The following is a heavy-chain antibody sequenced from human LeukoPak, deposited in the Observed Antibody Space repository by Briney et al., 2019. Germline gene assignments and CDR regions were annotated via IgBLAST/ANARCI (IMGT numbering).Heavy chain of an antibody. Sequence: GGSLRLSCAASGFTFSSYEMNWVRQAPGKGLEWVSYISSSGSTIYYADSVEGRFTISRDNAKDSLYLQMNSLRAEDTAVYYCATAVAGTGEDYWGQGTLVTVSS. J-gene: IGHJ4*02. CDR3: ATAVAGTGEDY. V-gene: IGHV3-48*03. CDR1: GFTFSSYE. CDR2: ISSSGSTI. D-gene: IGHD6-19*01.